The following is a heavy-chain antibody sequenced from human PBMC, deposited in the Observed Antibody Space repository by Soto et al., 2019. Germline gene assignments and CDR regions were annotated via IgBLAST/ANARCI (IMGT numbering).Heavy chain of an antibody. CDR3: ARGQGGSADY. CDR2: IYHSGST. V-gene: IGHV4-30-2*01. D-gene: IGHD3-16*01. CDR1: GGSISSGGYS. Sequence: SETLSLTCAVSGGSISSGGYSWSWIRQPPGKGLEWIGYIYHSGSTYYNPSLKSRVTISVDRSKNQFSLKLSSVTAADTAVYYCARGQGGSADYWGQGTLVTVSS. J-gene: IGHJ4*02.